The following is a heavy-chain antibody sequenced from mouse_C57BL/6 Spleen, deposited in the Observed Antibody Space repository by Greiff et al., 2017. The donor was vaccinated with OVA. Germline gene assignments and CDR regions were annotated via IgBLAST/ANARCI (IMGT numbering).Heavy chain of an antibody. V-gene: IGHV1-80*01. CDR3: ARNYYGSRGWYFDV. Sequence: VQLQQSGAELVKPGASVKISCKASGYAFSSYWMNWVKQRPGKGLEWIGLIYPGDGDTNYNGKFKGKATLTADKSSSTAYMQLSSLTSEDSAVYFCARNYYGSRGWYFDVWGTGTTVTVSS. CDR2: IYPGDGDT. J-gene: IGHJ1*03. CDR1: GYAFSSYW. D-gene: IGHD1-1*01.